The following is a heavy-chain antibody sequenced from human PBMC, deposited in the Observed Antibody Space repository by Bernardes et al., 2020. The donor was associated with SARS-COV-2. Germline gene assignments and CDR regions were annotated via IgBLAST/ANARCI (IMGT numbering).Heavy chain of an antibody. J-gene: IGHJ6*02. CDR3: AREDLRIYGMDV. D-gene: IGHD2-15*01. V-gene: IGHV1-2*02. Sequence: ASVQVSCKASGYTFTGYYMHWMRQAPGQGLEWMGWINPNSGGTNYAQKFQGRVTMTRDTSISTAYMELSRLRSDDTAVYYCAREDLRIYGMDVWGQGTTVTVSS. CDR1: GYTFTGYY. CDR2: INPNSGGT.